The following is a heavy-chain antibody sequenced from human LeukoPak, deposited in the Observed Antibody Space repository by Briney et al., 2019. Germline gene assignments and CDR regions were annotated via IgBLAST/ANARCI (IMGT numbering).Heavy chain of an antibody. CDR1: GDSSSSGDYF. Sequence: SETLSLTCTVSGDSSSSGDYFWNWIRQPPGKGLEWVGSLYDSGRMYHNPSLKSRVTISVDTSKNHFSLTLSSVTAADTAVYYCASWGSGLDYWGQGTLVTVSS. V-gene: IGHV4-39*02. CDR2: LYDSGRM. D-gene: IGHD7-27*01. J-gene: IGHJ4*02. CDR3: ASWGSGLDY.